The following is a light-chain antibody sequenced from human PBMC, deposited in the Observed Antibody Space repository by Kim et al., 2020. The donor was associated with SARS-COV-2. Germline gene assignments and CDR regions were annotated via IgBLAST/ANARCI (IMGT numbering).Light chain of an antibody. V-gene: IGKV1-27*01. CDR1: QGISNY. Sequence: ASVGERLTITCRASQGISNYLAWYQQNPEKVPKLLIYAASALLSRVPSRFSGSGSGTDFTLTISSLQPEDVATYYYQKYNSAPLTFGGGTKVDIK. CDR3: QKYNSAPLT. CDR2: AAS. J-gene: IGKJ4*01.